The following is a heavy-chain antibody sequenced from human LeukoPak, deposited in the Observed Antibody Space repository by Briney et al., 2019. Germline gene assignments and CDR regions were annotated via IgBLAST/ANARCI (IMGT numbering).Heavy chain of an antibody. Sequence: GGSLRLSCAASGFTFSSYAMSWVRQAPGKGLEWVSAISGSGGSTYYAASVKGRFTISRDNSKNTLYLQMNSLRAEDTAVYYCAKDPIYDYVWGSLEYWGQGTLVTVSS. CDR1: GFTFSSYA. CDR3: AKDPIYDYVWGSLEY. D-gene: IGHD3-16*01. CDR2: ISGSGGST. V-gene: IGHV3-23*01. J-gene: IGHJ4*02.